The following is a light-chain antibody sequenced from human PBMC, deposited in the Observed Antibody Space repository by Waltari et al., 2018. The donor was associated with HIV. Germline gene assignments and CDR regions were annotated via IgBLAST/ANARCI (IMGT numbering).Light chain of an antibody. J-gene: IGKJ2*01. Sequence: EIVMTQSPATLSVSPGRTATLSCRASQSVASNLAWSQPKPGQTPSLLIYGSSTRATGISPRFRGSGSGTNFALTITSLQSEDVAVYYGQQYNNWPWFTFGQGTKLEIK. CDR3: QQYNNWPWFT. V-gene: IGKV3-15*01. CDR1: QSVASN. CDR2: GSS.